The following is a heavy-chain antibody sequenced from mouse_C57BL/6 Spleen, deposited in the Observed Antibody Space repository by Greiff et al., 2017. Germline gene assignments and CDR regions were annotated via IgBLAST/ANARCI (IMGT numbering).Heavy chain of an antibody. CDR3: ARKGAYYSNYKTRNYAMDY. Sequence: QVQLQQPGAELVKPGASVKLSCKASGYTFTSYWMQWVKQRPGQGLEWIGEIDPSDSYTNYNQKFKGKATLTVDTSSSTAYMQLSSLTSEDSAVYYCARKGAYYSNYKTRNYAMDYWGQGTSVTVSS. V-gene: IGHV1-50*01. J-gene: IGHJ4*01. D-gene: IGHD2-5*01. CDR1: GYTFTSYW. CDR2: IDPSDSYT.